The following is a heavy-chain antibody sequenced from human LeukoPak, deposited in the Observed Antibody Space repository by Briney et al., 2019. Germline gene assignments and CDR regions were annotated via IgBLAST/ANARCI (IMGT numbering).Heavy chain of an antibody. CDR2: ISWDSGSI. J-gene: IGHJ4*02. V-gene: IGHV3-9*01. CDR1: GFIFDDYA. Sequence: GGSLRLSCVASGFIFDDYAMHWVRQAPGKGLEWVSCISWDSGSIAYADSVKGRFTISRDNAKNSLYLQINSLITEDTALYYCAKDSGSSGWYSNDYWGQGTLVTVSS. CDR3: AKDSGSSGWYSNDY. D-gene: IGHD6-19*01.